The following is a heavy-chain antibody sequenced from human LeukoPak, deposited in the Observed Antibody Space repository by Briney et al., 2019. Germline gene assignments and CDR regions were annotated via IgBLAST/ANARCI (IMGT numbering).Heavy chain of an antibody. Sequence: GGSLRLSCAASGFTFSDYYMSWIRQAPGKGLEWVSYISSSSSYTNYADSVKGRFTISRDNAKNSLYLQMNSRRAEDTAVYYCARAVQLWFYDYWGQGTLVTVSS. J-gene: IGHJ4*02. V-gene: IGHV3-11*06. CDR2: ISSSSSYT. CDR1: GFTFSDYY. D-gene: IGHD5-18*01. CDR3: ARAVQLWFYDY.